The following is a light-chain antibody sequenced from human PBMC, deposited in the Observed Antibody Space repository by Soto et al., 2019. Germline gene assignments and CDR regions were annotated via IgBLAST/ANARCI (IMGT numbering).Light chain of an antibody. CDR1: QSIGGW. CDR3: QHYHSYPYT. V-gene: IGKV1-5*01. CDR2: DAS. Sequence: DIQMTQSPSPLSASVGDRVTITCRASQSIGGWLAWYQQRPGKAPRLLIYDASSVESGVPSRFSGSRSGTKFTLAISSLHPEDLATYYCQHYHSYPYTFCQGTKLE. J-gene: IGKJ2*01.